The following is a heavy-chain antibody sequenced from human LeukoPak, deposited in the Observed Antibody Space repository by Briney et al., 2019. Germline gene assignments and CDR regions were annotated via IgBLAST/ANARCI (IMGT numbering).Heavy chain of an antibody. CDR2: IYTSGST. D-gene: IGHD3-10*01. J-gene: IGHJ4*02. CDR3: ARDQYYGSGSYSGFDY. CDR1: GGSISSGSYY. Sequence: SQTLSLTCTVSGGSISSGSYYWSWTRQPAGKGLEWIGRIYTSGSTNYNPSLKSRVTISVDTSKNQFSLKLSSVTAADTAVYYCARDQYYGSGSYSGFDYWGQGTLVTVSS. V-gene: IGHV4-61*02.